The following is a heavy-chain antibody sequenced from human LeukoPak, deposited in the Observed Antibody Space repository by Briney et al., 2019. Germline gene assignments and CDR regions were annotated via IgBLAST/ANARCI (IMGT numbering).Heavy chain of an antibody. CDR3: ARQHLAVADY. CDR1: GGSISSSSYY. Sequence: PSETLSLTCTVSGGSISSSSYYWGWIRQPPGKGLEWIGSIYYSGSTYYNPSLKSRVTISVDTSKNQFSLKLSSVTAADTAVYYCARQHLAVADYWGQGTLVTVSS. V-gene: IGHV4-39*01. J-gene: IGHJ4*02. D-gene: IGHD6-19*01. CDR2: IYYSGST.